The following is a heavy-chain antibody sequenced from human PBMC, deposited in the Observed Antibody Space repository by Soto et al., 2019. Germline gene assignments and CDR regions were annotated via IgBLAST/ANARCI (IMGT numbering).Heavy chain of an antibody. D-gene: IGHD3-9*01. CDR2: IYYSGST. CDR3: ARRYGPLFAY. Sequence: SETLSLTCAVSGGSISSGGYSWGWIRQPPGKGLEWIGYIYYSGSTNYNPSLKSRVTISVDTSKNQFSLKLSSVTAADTAVYYCARRYGPLFAYWGQGTLVTVSS. CDR1: GGSISSGGYS. V-gene: IGHV4-61*05. J-gene: IGHJ4*02.